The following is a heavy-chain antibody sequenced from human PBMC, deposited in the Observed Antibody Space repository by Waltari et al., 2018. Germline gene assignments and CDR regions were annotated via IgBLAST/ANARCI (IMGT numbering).Heavy chain of an antibody. V-gene: IGHV3-23*03. Sequence: EVQLLESGGGLVQPGGSLRLSCAASGFTFSSYAMSWVRQATGKGLEWVSVIYSGGSTYYADSVKGRFTISRDNSKNTLYLQMNSLRAEDTAVYYCAKPHLYGDYDYYYYMDVWGKGTTVTVSS. J-gene: IGHJ6*03. CDR1: GFTFSSYA. D-gene: IGHD4-17*01. CDR2: IYSGGST. CDR3: AKPHLYGDYDYYYYMDV.